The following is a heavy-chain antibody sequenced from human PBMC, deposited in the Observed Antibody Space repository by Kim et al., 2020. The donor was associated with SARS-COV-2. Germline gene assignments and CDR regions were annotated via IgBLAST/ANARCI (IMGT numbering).Heavy chain of an antibody. J-gene: IGHJ4*02. Sequence: GGSLRLSCAASGFTFSNAWMSWVRQAPGKGLEWVGRIKSKTDGGTTDYAAPVKGRFTISRDDSKNTLYLQMNSLKTEDTAVYYCTTFVLSWVTPSGYDFIYWGQGTLVTVSS. CDR2: IKSKTDGGTT. CDR1: GFTFSNAW. CDR3: TTFVLSWVTPSGYDFIY. D-gene: IGHD5-12*01. V-gene: IGHV3-15*01.